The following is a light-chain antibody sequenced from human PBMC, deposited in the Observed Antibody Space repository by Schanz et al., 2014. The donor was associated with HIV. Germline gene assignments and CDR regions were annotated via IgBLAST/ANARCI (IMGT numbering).Light chain of an antibody. CDR2: AAS. V-gene: IGKV1-39*01. J-gene: IGKJ1*01. Sequence: DIQMTQSPSSLPASVGDRVTITCRASQSIIRSLNWYQQKPGKAPKLLIYAASSLQSGVSSRFSGSGSGTDFTLTISSLQPDDFATYYCQQYAVSSWTFGLGTRVQSK. CDR1: QSIIRS. CDR3: QQYAVSSWT.